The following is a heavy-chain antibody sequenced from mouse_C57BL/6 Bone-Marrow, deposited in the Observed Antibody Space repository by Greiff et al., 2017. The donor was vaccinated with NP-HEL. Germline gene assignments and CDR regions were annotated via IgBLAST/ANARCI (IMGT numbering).Heavy chain of an antibody. J-gene: IGHJ3*01. V-gene: IGHV1-81*01. CDR2: IYPRSGNT. D-gene: IGHD4-1*01. CDR1: GYTFTSYG. Sequence: VKLVESGAELARPGASVKLSCKASGYTFTSYGISWVKQRTGQGLEWIGEIYPRSGNTYYNEKFKGKATLTADKSSSTAYMELRSLTSEDAAVYFCARERTGTSVSLFAYWGQGTLVTVSA. CDR3: ARERTGTSVSLFAY.